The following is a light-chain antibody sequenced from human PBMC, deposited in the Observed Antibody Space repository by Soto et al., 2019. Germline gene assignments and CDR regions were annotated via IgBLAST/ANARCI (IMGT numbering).Light chain of an antibody. Sequence: IVLTQSPGTLSLSPGETATLSCRASQTFASSYLAWYQQKPGQAPRLLIYAASRRAAGIPDRFSGSGSGADFTLTISRLEPEDFGVYYCQQYGSSPPYTFGQGTKLEIK. CDR3: QQYGSSPPYT. CDR2: AAS. CDR1: QTFASSY. J-gene: IGKJ2*01. V-gene: IGKV3-20*01.